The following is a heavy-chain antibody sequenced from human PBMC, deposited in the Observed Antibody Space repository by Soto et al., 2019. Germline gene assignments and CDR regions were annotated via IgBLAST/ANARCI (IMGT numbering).Heavy chain of an antibody. CDR3: ARVSHYYDSSGYYGPFDY. Sequence: GSLRLSCAASGFTFSDHYMDWVRQAPGKGLEWVGRTRNKANSYTTEYAASVKGRFTISRDDSKNSLYLQMNSLKTEDTAVYYCARVSHYYDSSGYYGPFDYWGQGTLVTVSS. CDR2: TRNKANSYTT. V-gene: IGHV3-72*01. CDR1: GFTFSDHY. D-gene: IGHD3-22*01. J-gene: IGHJ4*02.